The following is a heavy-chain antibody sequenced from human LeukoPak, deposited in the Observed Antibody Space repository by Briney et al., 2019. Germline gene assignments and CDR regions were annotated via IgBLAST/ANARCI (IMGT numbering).Heavy chain of an antibody. D-gene: IGHD3-22*01. CDR1: GGSICSHY. V-gene: IGHV4-4*07. CDR2: IYTSGST. Sequence: SETLSLTCTVSGGSICSHYWSWMRQPAGKGLEWIGRIYTSGSTNYNPSLKSRVTMSVDTSKNQFSLKLSSVTAADTAVYYCARSDNYYDSSGYYSSWYDPWGQGTLVTVSS. J-gene: IGHJ5*02. CDR3: ARSDNYYDSSGYYSSWYDP.